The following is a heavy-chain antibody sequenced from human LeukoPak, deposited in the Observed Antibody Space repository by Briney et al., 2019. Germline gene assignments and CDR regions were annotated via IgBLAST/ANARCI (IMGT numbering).Heavy chain of an antibody. V-gene: IGHV3-23*01. Sequence: PGGSLRPSCAASGFTFSSYAMSWVRQAPGKGLEWVSAISGSGGSTYYADSVKGRFTISRDNSKNTLYLQMNSLRAEDTAVYYCAKAKGVWFGELLRVFDYWGQGTLVTVSS. CDR3: AKAKGVWFGELLRVFDY. CDR2: ISGSGGST. J-gene: IGHJ4*02. D-gene: IGHD3-10*01. CDR1: GFTFSSYA.